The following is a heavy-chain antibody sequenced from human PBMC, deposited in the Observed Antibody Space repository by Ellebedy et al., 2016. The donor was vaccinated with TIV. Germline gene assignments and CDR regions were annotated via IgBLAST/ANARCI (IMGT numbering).Heavy chain of an antibody. D-gene: IGHD1-1*01. CDR3: AKWNADWNAFDV. Sequence: SETLSLTCHVSGDSVNNYFWNWIRRPPGKGLEWIGFVFHSGATLFSPSLKSRLTMSVDTSKSQFSLRLTSVTAADTAVYYCAKWNADWNAFDVWGQGTMVTVS. CDR2: VFHSGAT. V-gene: IGHV4-59*02. J-gene: IGHJ3*01. CDR1: GDSVNNYF.